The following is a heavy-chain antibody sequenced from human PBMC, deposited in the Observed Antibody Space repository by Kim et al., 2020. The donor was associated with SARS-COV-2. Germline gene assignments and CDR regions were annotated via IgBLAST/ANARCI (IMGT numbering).Heavy chain of an antibody. CDR2: IDPSDSYT. CDR1: GYSFTSYW. D-gene: IGHD6-13*01. J-gene: IGHJ3*02. CDR3: ARQGWAAALRSDAFDI. Sequence: GESLKISCKGSGYSFTSYWISWVRQMPGKGLEWMGRIDPSDSYTNYSPSFQGHVTISADKSISTAYLQWSSLKASDTAMYYCARQGWAAALRSDAFDIWGQGTMVTVSS. V-gene: IGHV5-10-1*01.